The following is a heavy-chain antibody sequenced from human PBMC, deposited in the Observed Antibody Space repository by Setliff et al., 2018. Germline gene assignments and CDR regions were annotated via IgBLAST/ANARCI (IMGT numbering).Heavy chain of an antibody. V-gene: IGHV3-23*01. J-gene: IGHJ3*02. CDR3: AKEFRFGRIIYDSSEGDAFDI. Sequence: PGGPLRLSCAASGFTFSSYAMSWVRQAPGKGLEWVSAISGSGGSTYYADSVKGRFTISRDNSKNTLYLQMNSLRAEDTAVYYCAKEFRFGRIIYDSSEGDAFDIWGQGTMVTVS. CDR2: ISGSGGST. D-gene: IGHD3-22*01. CDR1: GFTFSSYA.